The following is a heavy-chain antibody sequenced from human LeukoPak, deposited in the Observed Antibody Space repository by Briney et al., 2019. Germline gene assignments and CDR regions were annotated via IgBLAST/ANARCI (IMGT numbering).Heavy chain of an antibody. Sequence: SETLSLTCTVSGGSISSSYWSWIRQPPGKGLEWIGYIYYSGSTNYNPSLKSRVTISVDTAKNQFSLKLSSVTAADTAVYYCARDLGYCSSTSCRVWFDPWGQGTLVTVSS. V-gene: IGHV4-59*01. CDR2: IYYSGST. D-gene: IGHD2-2*01. J-gene: IGHJ5*02. CDR1: GGSISSSY. CDR3: ARDLGYCSSTSCRVWFDP.